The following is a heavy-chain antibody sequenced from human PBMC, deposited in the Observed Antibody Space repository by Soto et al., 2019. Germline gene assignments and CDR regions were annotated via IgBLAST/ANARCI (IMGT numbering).Heavy chain of an antibody. CDR2: ISGDGAAT. J-gene: IGHJ4*02. Sequence: GGSLRLSCVASGFTFSNYAMSWVRQTPGRGLEWVSAISGDGAATYFANFLRGRCIISRDNSRNTLYLQMDTMRGEDTAIYYCAKVSSSGWDFAYWGQGTPVALSS. CDR3: AKVSSSGWDFAY. CDR1: GFTFSNYA. V-gene: IGHV3-23*01. D-gene: IGHD6-19*01.